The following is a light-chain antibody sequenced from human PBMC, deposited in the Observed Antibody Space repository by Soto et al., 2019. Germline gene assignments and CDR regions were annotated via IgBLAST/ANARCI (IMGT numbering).Light chain of an antibody. CDR3: QQSASTNPIR. V-gene: IGKV1-39*01. J-gene: IGKJ5*01. CDR1: QSISSY. CDR2: AAS. Sequence: DIAITVSACSRSASVEDGATITCRASQSISSYLNWYQQKPGKAPKLLIYAASSLQSGVQSRFSGSGSGTDFTLTISRLQPEDFATYYCQQSASTNPIRFGQGTRLEIK.